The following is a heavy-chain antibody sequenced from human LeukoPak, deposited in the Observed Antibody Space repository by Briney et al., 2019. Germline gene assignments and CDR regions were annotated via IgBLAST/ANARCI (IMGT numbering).Heavy chain of an antibody. Sequence: GGSLRLSCAASGFTFSSYAMSWVRQAPGKGLEWVSGISWNSGSIGYADSVKGRFTISRDNAKNSLYLQMNSLRAEDTALYYCAKDLSWLVGGFDYWGQGTLVTVSS. D-gene: IGHD6-19*01. J-gene: IGHJ4*02. CDR3: AKDLSWLVGGFDY. CDR1: GFTFSSYA. CDR2: ISWNSGSI. V-gene: IGHV3-9*01.